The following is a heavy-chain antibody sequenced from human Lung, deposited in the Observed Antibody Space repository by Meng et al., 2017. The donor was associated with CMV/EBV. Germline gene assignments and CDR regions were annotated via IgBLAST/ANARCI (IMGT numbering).Heavy chain of an antibody. D-gene: IGHD6-6*01. J-gene: IGHJ4*02. CDR2: ISYDGSSR. V-gene: IGHV3-30*18. Sequence: CAAFGFMFSDYGMHWSRQAPGKGLEWVAIISYDGSSRYYGDSVKGRFTISRDNSKNTLYLQMDSLRANDTAVYYCANILYSSSSDYWGQGTLVTVSS. CDR3: ANILYSSSSDY. CDR1: GFMFSDYG.